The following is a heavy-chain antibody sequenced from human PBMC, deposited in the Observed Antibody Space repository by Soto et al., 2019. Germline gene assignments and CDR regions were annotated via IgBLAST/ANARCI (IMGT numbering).Heavy chain of an antibody. J-gene: IGHJ5*01. D-gene: IGHD1-26*01. CDR3: VRLIGNSWLDF. CDR1: VDSVSSISVT. Sequence: SQTLSLTCAISVDSVSSISVTWNWIRQSPSRGLEWLGRTYYRSKWYNDYAESVKSRITINPDTSKNQSSLHLNSVTPEDTAVYYCVRLIGNSWLDFWGQGTLVTVSS. CDR2: TYYRSKWYN. V-gene: IGHV6-1*01.